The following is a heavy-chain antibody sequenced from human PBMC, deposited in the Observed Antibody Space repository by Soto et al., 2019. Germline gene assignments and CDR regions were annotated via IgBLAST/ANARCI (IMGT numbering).Heavy chain of an antibody. Sequence: EVQLSGSGGGLVQPGGSLRLSCAPSGFTFSRYAISRVRQPPGKGLEWVSAISGSSTSTYYADSVKGWFTISRDNSKNPLYLKMNSLRAEETAVYYGAKDPSSAFAMESYFDYGGQGTLVTVSS. J-gene: IGHJ4*01. CDR2: ISGSSTST. D-gene: IGHD3-10*01. V-gene: IGHV3-23*01. CDR1: GFTFSRYA. CDR3: AKDPSSAFAMESYFDY.